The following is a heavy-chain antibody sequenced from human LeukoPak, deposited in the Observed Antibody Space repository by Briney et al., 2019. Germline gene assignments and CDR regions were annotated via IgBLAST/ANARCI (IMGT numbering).Heavy chain of an antibody. CDR3: ARDFTDTAPGY. Sequence: QTGGSLRLSCAASGFTFSSYSMNWVRQAPGKGLEWVSVIYSGGSTYYADSVKGRFTISRDNSKNTLYLQMNSLRAEDTAVYYCARDFTDTAPGYWGQGTLVTVSS. D-gene: IGHD5-18*01. J-gene: IGHJ4*02. CDR2: IYSGGST. V-gene: IGHV3-66*01. CDR1: GFTFSSYS.